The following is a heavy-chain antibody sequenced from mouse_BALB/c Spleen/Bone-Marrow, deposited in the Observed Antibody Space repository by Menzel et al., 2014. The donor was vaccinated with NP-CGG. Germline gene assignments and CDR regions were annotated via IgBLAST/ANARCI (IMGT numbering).Heavy chain of an antibody. V-gene: IGHV2-2*02. CDR1: RFSLSSFG. CDR2: IWRGGST. D-gene: IGHD1-1*02. Sequence: VQGVESGPGLVQPSQSLSITCTASRFSLSSFGLHWVRQSPGKGLEWLGVIWRGGSTNYNAAFISRLSISKDNAKSQVFLKMNNLQANDTAIYYCARNWYDYAMDHWGQGTSVTVSS. CDR3: ARNWYDYAMDH. J-gene: IGHJ4*01.